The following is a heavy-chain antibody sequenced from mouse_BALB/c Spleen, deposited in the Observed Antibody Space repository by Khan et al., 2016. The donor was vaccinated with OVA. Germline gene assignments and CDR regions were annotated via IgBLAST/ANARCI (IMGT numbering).Heavy chain of an antibody. Sequence: DLVMPGAAVTLSCKASGYTFTRYWINWIKQRPGQGLEWIGRIAPGSGSTSYNDMFKGKATLTVDAYSSTAYIQLSSLSSEDSAVYLCARSNYYGSGLYAMDYGGQGTSVTVSS. CDR1: GYTFTRYW. CDR3: ARSNYYGSGLYAMDY. CDR2: IAPGSGST. J-gene: IGHJ4*01. D-gene: IGHD1-1*01. V-gene: IGHV1S41*01.